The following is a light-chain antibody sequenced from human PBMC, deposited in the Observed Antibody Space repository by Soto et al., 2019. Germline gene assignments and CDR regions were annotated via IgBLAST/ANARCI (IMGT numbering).Light chain of an antibody. CDR1: QSVSSKY. J-gene: IGKJ2*01. CDR3: QHYGSSPPDT. Sequence: EIVLTQSPGTLSLSLGERATLSCRASQSVSSKYVAWYQQKPGQAPSLLIYGTSNRAADVPDRFSATGSGTDFSLTISRLQREDSAVYYCQHYGSSPPDTFGQGTKLEI. V-gene: IGKV3-20*01. CDR2: GTS.